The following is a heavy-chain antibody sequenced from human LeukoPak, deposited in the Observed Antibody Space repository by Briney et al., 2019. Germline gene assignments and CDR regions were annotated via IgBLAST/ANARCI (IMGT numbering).Heavy chain of an antibody. V-gene: IGHV4-34*01. CDR1: GGSISSYY. J-gene: IGHJ5*02. CDR2: INHSGST. D-gene: IGHD2-2*01. CDR3: ARDIVVVPAAMAWFDP. Sequence: SETLSLTCTVSGGSISSYYWSWIRQPPGKGLEWIGEINHSGSTNYNPSLKSRVTISVDTSKNQFSLKLSSVTAADTAVYYCARDIVVVPAAMAWFDPWGQGTLVTVSS.